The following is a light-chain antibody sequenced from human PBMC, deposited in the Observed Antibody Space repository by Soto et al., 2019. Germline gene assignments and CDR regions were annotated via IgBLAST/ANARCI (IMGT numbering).Light chain of an antibody. CDR2: LEGSGSY. J-gene: IGLJ3*02. CDR3: ETWDSNTHV. Sequence: QPVLTQSSSASASLGSSVKLTCTLSSGHSSYIIAWHQQQPGKAPRYLMKLEGSGSYNKGSGVPDRFSGSSSGADRYLTISNIKFEDEADYYCETWDSNTHVFGGGTKLTVL. CDR1: SGHSSYI. V-gene: IGLV4-60*02.